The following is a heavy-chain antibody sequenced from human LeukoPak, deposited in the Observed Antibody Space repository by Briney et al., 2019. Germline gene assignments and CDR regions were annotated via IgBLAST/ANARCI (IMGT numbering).Heavy chain of an antibody. CDR3: ARVRYDSSGYFIDY. CDR2: IYYSGST. D-gene: IGHD3-22*01. V-gene: IGHV4-59*01. Sequence: PSETLSLTCTVSGGSISSYYWSWIRQPPGKGLECIGYIYYSGSTNYNPSLKSRVTISVDTSKNQFSLKLSSVTAADTAVYYCARVRYDSSGYFIDYWGQGTLVTVSS. CDR1: GGSISSYY. J-gene: IGHJ4*02.